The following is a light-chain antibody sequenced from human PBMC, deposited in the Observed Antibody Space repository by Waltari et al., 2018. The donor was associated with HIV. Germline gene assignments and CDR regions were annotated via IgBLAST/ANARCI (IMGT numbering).Light chain of an antibody. V-gene: IGKV4-1*01. CDR1: QSVLYSSSNKNS. CDR3: QQYYNTPYT. J-gene: IGKJ2*01. CDR2: WAS. Sequence: DIVMTQSPDSLTVSLGERATINCKSSQSVLYSSSNKNSLAWYQQKPGQPPKLLIYWASTREPGVPDRFSGSGSGTVFTLTISSLQAEDVAVYYFQQYYNTPYTFGQGTKLEIK.